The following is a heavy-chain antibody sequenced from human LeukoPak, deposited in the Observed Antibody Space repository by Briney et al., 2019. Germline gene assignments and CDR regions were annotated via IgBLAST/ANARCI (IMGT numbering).Heavy chain of an antibody. J-gene: IGHJ4*02. CDR1: GFTFSNFA. CDR3: GKLGGMYLINHFDH. V-gene: IGHV3-23*01. Sequence: PGGSLRLPWAASGFTFSNFAMGWVRQAPGKGLEWDSGVSGGESRTYYAAYVKGRFPLSRDNSKNTLFLQMNSLRAEDTAVYYCGKLGGMYLINHFDHWGQGTLVSVSS. CDR2: VSGGESRT. D-gene: IGHD1-26*01.